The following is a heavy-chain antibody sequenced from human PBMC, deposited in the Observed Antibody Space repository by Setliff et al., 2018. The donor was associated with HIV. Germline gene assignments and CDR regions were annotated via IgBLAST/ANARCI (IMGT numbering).Heavy chain of an antibody. V-gene: IGHV3-11*06. CDR2: ISSSSYYI. J-gene: IGHJ4*02. CDR1: GFTFSDYY. CDR3: ASIELAAMVPVDY. Sequence: GGSLRLSCAASGFTFSDYYMSWIRQAPGKGLEWVSSISSSSYYIYYADSVKGRFTISRANAKNSLFLQMNSLRAEDTAVYYCASIELAAMVPVDYWGQGTLVTVSS. D-gene: IGHD5-18*01.